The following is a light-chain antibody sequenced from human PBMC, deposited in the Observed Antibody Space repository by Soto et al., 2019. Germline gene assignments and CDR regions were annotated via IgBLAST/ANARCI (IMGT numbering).Light chain of an antibody. V-gene: IGKV1-5*01. CDR2: DAS. Sequence: DSQMTQSPSTLSASVGDRVTITCRASQSISSWLAWYQQKPGKAPKLLIYDASSLESGVPSRFSGSGSGTEFTLTISSLQPDDFATYYCQQYTSYSIFGGGNKVAIK. CDR1: QSISSW. CDR3: QQYTSYSI. J-gene: IGKJ4*01.